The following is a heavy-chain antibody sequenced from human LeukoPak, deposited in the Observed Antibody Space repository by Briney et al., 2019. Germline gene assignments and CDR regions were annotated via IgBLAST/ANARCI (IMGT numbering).Heavy chain of an antibody. CDR1: GFTFSSYE. CDR2: ISSSGSTI. J-gene: IGHJ3*02. V-gene: IGHV3-48*03. CDR3: ARDRGNYYDSTDAFDI. D-gene: IGHD3-22*01. Sequence: GGSLRLSCAASGFTFSSYEMNWVRQAPGKGLEWVSYISSSGSTIYYADSVKGRFTISRDNAKNSLYLQMNSLRAEDTAVYYCARDRGNYYDSTDAFDIWGQGTMVTVSS.